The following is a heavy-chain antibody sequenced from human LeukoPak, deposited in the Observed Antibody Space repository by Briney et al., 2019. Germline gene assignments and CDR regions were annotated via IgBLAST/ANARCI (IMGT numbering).Heavy chain of an antibody. V-gene: IGHV3-33*01. D-gene: IGHD2/OR15-2a*01. CDR3: AREGPRGNSQFDY. CDR2: IWYDGSNK. Sequence: GGSLRLSCAASGFTFSSYGMHWVRQAPGKGLEWVALIWYDGSNKYYTDSVKGRLTISGDNSKNTLYLQMNSLRAEDTAIYYCAREGPRGNSQFDYWGQGTLVTVSS. J-gene: IGHJ4*02. CDR1: GFTFSSYG.